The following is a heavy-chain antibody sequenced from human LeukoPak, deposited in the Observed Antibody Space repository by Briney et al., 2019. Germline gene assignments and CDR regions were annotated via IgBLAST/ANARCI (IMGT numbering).Heavy chain of an antibody. V-gene: IGHV3-66*01. CDR3: ARDARAFTFGYFDY. Sequence: GGSLRLSCEVSGFTVSTNYMSWVRQAPGKGLEWVSVIYSGGDTYYADSVKGRFTISRDDSKNTLYLQMTSLRAEDTAVYYCARDARAFTFGYFDYWGQGTLVTVSS. D-gene: IGHD3-3*02. CDR1: GFTVSTNY. CDR2: IYSGGDT. J-gene: IGHJ4*02.